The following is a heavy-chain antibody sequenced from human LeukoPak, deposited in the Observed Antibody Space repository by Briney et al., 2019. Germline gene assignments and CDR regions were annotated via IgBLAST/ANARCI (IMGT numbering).Heavy chain of an antibody. CDR2: FDPEDGET. V-gene: IGHV1-24*01. D-gene: IGHD4-23*01. J-gene: IGHJ6*03. Sequence: ASVKVSCKASGYTFTSYGISWVRQAPGQGLEWMGGFDPEDGETIYAQKFQGRVTMTEDTSTDTAYMELSSLRSEDTAVYYCASMTVADYYYYMDVWGKGTTVTVSS. CDR1: GYTFTSYG. CDR3: ASMTVADYYYYMDV.